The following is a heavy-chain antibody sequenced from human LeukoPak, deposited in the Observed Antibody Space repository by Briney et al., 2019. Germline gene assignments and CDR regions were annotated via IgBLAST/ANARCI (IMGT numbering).Heavy chain of an antibody. V-gene: IGHV3-7*05. CDR1: GFTFSTYG. J-gene: IGHJ4*02. CDR3: AGGQGWLADY. CDR2: IKQDGSEK. D-gene: IGHD6-19*01. Sequence: GGSLRLSCAASGFTFSTYGMHWVRQAPGKGLEWVANIKQDGSEKYYVDSVKGRLTISRDNARNSVYLQINSLRAEDTAVYYCAGGQGWLADYWGQGTLLTVSS.